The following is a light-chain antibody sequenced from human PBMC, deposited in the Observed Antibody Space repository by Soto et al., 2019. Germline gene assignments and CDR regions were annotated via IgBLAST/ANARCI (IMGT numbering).Light chain of an antibody. J-gene: IGKJ1*01. Sequence: EIVLTQSPGTLSLSPGERATLSCRASQSISSNYLALAWYQQKPGQAPRLHIYAASGRATDITDRFTGSGSATDVSLTISRLEPEDSAVYYCQQYGSSPWTFGQVTKVEIK. CDR3: QQYGSSPWT. CDR1: QSISSNY. V-gene: IGKV3-20*01. CDR2: AAS.